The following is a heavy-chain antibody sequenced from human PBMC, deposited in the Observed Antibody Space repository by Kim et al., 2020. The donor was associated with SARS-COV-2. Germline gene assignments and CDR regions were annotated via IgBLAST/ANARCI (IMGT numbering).Heavy chain of an antibody. CDR3: AREVYDSSGFFDY. J-gene: IGHJ4*02. D-gene: IGHD3-22*01. Sequence: YAQKRQGRVTMTTDTSTSTAYMELRSLRSDDTAVYYCAREVYDSSGFFDYWGQGTLVTVSS. V-gene: IGHV1-18*01.